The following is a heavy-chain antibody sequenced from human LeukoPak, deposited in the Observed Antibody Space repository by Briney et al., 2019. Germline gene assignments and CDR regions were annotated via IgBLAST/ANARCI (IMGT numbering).Heavy chain of an antibody. V-gene: IGHV3-21*01. J-gene: IGHJ4*02. D-gene: IGHD5-24*01. CDR1: GFTFSSYS. CDR2: ISSSSSYI. CDR3: ARDRRAYVATMDY. Sequence: GGSLRLSCAASGFTFSSYSMNWVRQAPGKGLEWVSSISSSSSYIYYADSVKGRFTISRDNAKNSLYLQMNSLRAEDTAVYYCARDRRAYVATMDYWGQRTLVTVSS.